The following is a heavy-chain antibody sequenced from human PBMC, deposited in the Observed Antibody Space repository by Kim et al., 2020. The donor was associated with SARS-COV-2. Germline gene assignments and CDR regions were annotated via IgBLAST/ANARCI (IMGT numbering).Heavy chain of an antibody. V-gene: IGHV3-23*01. CDR3: AKEPCGGDCYWVGAFDI. CDR1: GFTFSSYA. Sequence: GGSLRLSCAASGFTFSSYAMSWVRQAPGKGLEWVSAISGSGGSTYYADSVRGRFTISRDNSKNTLYLQMNSLRAEDTAVYYCAKEPCGGDCYWVGAFDIWGQGTMVTVSS. D-gene: IGHD2-21*02. CDR2: ISGSGGST. J-gene: IGHJ3*02.